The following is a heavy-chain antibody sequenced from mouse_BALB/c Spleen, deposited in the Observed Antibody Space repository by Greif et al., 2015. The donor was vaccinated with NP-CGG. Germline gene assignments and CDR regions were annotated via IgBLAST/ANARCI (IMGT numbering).Heavy chain of an antibody. CDR2: IHYSGST. CDR3: ARFITTAKDWYFDV. CDR1: GYSITSGHS. V-gene: IGHV3-1*02. Sequence: EVKLLESGPDLVKPSQSLSLTCTVTGYSITSGHSWHWIRQFPGNKLEWMGYIHYSGSTNYNPSLKSRISITRDTSKNQFFLQLNSVTTEDTATYYCARFITTAKDWYFDVWGAGTTVTVSS. J-gene: IGHJ1*01. D-gene: IGHD1-2*01.